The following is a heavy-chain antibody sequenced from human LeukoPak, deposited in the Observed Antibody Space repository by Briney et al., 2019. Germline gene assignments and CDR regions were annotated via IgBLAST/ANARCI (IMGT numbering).Heavy chain of an antibody. J-gene: IGHJ3*02. CDR1: GGSFSGYY. Sequence: PSETLSLTCAVYGGSFSGYYWSWIRQPPGRGLEWIGYSYYTGDSNYSPSLKSRVTISFATSKNQFSLRLRSVTATDTAVYYCARRVHNRGLYDLGAFDIWGQGTMVTVSS. D-gene: IGHD1-14*01. CDR2: SYYTGDS. V-gene: IGHV4-59*08. CDR3: ARRVHNRGLYDLGAFDI.